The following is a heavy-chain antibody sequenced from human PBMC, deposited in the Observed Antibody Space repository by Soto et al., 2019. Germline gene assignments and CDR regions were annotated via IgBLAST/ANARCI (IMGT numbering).Heavy chain of an antibody. Sequence: GGSLRLSCATSGFTFSNAWMAWVRQAPGKGLEWVGRIKSIADGGTTNYAAPVKGRFSISRHDSENTLYLQMNSLRVEDTGIYYCHTPHGRNAFHIWGPGTVVTV. CDR2: IKSIADGGTT. D-gene: IGHD2-8*01. J-gene: IGHJ3*02. V-gene: IGHV3-15*01. CDR1: GFTFSNAW. CDR3: HTPHGRNAFHI.